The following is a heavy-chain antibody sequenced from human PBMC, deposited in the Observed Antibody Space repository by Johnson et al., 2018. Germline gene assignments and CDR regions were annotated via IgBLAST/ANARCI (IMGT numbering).Heavy chain of an antibody. CDR2: IKQDGSER. V-gene: IGHV3-7*01. J-gene: IGHJ6*03. D-gene: IGHD3-16*01. Sequence: VQLVQSGGGLVQXGGSQRLSCAASGFTFSRYWMTWVRQSPGRGLEWVANIKQDGSERYYVDSVKGRFTISRDNAENSVYLQMTGMTAEDTAVYYGARSNGGTGDLYYYYYYMDVWGKGTTVTVSS. CDR3: ARSNGGTGDLYYYYYYMDV. CDR1: GFTFSRYW.